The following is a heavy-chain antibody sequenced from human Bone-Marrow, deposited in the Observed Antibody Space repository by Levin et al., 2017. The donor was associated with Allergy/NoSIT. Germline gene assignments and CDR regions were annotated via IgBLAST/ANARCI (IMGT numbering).Heavy chain of an antibody. CDR1: GFPFSAYW. J-gene: IGHJ3*02. V-gene: IGHV3-7*04. CDR2: IRQDGSEK. D-gene: IGHD6-19*01. Sequence: LSLPCAASGFPFSAYWMSWVRQAPGKGLEWVANIRQDGSEKHYVDSVKGRFTISRDNAQDSLFLQMNTLRGEDTAIYYCVRDQGYSSGWSEAFNMWGQGTRVTASS. CDR3: VRDQGYSSGWSEAFNM.